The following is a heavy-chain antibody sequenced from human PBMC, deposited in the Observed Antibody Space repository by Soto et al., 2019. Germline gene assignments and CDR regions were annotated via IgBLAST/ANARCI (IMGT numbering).Heavy chain of an antibody. CDR3: ARDLWECSQCEYYYYYMDV. CDR1: GFTFSDYY. Sequence: GGSLRLSCAASGFTFSDYYMSWIRQAPGKGLEWVSYISSSGSTIYYADSVKGRFTISRDNAKNSLYLQMNSLRAEDTAVYYCARDLWECSQCEYYYYYMDVWGKGTTVTVSS. D-gene: IGHD1-26*01. V-gene: IGHV3-11*01. J-gene: IGHJ6*03. CDR2: ISSSGSTI.